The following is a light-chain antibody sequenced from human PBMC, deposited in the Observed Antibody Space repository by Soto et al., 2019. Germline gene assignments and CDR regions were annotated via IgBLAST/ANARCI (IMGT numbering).Light chain of an antibody. CDR3: LQDINYPWT. V-gene: IGKV1-6*01. Sequence: IQVTQSPSSLSASVGDIVTISCRASQGIGNALGWYQQKTGKPPKVLIYGDSNLQSGVPQRFSGSGSGTDLNLAISRLQPEDSATYYCLQDINYPWTFGQGTKVDIK. J-gene: IGKJ1*01. CDR1: QGIGNA. CDR2: GDS.